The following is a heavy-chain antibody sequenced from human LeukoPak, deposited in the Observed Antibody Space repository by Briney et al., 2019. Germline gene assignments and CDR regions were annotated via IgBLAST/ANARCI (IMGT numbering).Heavy chain of an antibody. CDR2: INWNGGST. V-gene: IGHV3-20*04. D-gene: IGHD6-13*01. CDR3: ARDKIEAAVSGSLFDH. J-gene: IGHJ5*02. CDR1: GFTFDDYG. Sequence: GGSLRLSCAASGFTFDDYGMSWVRQAPGKGLEWVSGINWNGGSTGYADSVKGRFTISRDNAKNSLYLQMNSLRAEDTAVYYCARDKIEAAVSGSLFDHWGQGTLVTVSS.